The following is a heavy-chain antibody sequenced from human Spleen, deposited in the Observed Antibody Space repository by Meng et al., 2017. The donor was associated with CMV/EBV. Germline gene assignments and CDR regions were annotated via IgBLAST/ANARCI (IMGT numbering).Heavy chain of an antibody. CDR3: ARADYDFWSGYFKPYYYGMDV. J-gene: IGHJ6*02. CDR1: GFTFDDYA. CDR2: ISWDGGST. D-gene: IGHD3-3*01. V-gene: IGHV3-43D*03. Sequence: GESLKISCAASGFTFDDYAMHWVRQAPGKGLEWVSLISWDGGSTYYADSVKGRFTISRDNSKNSLYLQMNSLRAEDTAVYYCARADYDFWSGYFKPYYYGMDVWGQGTTVTVSS.